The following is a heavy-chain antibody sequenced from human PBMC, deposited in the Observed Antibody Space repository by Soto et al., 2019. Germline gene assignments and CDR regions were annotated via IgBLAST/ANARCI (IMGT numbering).Heavy chain of an antibody. D-gene: IGHD4-17*01. J-gene: IGHJ4*02. CDR1: GGTFSTFG. CDR3: AKSAPMDAGDKYYYDY. CDR2: IIPFFGTA. V-gene: IGHV1-69*13. Sequence: SVKVSCKASGGTFSTFGISWVRQAPGQGLEWMGGIIPFFGTARYSQKFEDRITITADESTNTVYMDLRSLTSEDTAIYYCAKSAPMDAGDKYYYDYWGQGTLVTVSS.